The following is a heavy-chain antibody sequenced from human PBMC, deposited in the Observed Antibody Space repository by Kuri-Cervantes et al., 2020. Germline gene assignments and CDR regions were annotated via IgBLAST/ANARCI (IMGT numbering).Heavy chain of an antibody. D-gene: IGHD6-19*01. Sequence: ESLKISCTVSGGSISSYYWSWIRQPPGKGLEWIGYIYYSGSTNYDPSLKSRVTISVDTSKNQFSLKLSSVTAADTAVYYCARHSHRIAVAGTGFDYWGQGTLVTVSS. CDR1: GGSISSYY. CDR2: IYYSGST. V-gene: IGHV4-59*08. J-gene: IGHJ4*02. CDR3: ARHSHRIAVAGTGFDY.